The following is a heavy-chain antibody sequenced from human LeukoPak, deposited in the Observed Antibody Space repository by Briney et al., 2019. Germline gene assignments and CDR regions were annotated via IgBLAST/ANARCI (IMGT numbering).Heavy chain of an antibody. V-gene: IGHV3-11*04. D-gene: IGHD4-23*01. CDR1: KFTFSDYY. J-gene: IGHJ3*02. CDR3: ARGNRWPSTFDI. CDR2: ISTSGSTI. Sequence: GGSLRLSCAASKFTFSDYYMSWIRQAPGKGLEWVSYISTSGSTIYYADSVKGRFTISRDNAKNSLYLQMNSLRAEDTAIYYCARGNRWPSTFDIWGQGTMVTVPS.